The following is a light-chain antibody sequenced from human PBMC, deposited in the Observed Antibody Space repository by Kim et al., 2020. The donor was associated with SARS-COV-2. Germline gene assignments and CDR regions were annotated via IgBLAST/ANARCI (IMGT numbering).Light chain of an antibody. CDR2: QVS. J-gene: IGLJ7*01. CDR3: QAWDSGTAV. CDR1: KLGDKY. Sequence: SVSPRQTATLTCSGDKLGDKYACWYQQKPGQSPVLVIYQVSKRPSGIPERFSGSNSGNTATLTISGTQAMDEADYYCQAWDSGTAVFGGGTQLTVL. V-gene: IGLV3-1*01.